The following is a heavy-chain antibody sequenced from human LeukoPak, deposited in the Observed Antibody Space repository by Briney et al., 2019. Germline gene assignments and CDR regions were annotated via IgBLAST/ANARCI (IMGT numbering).Heavy chain of an antibody. CDR2: INHSGST. J-gene: IGHJ4*02. Sequence: PSETLSLTCAVCGGSFSGYYWSWIRQPPGKGLEWIGEINHSGSTNYNPSLKSRVTISVDTSKNQFSLKLSSVTAADTAVYYCARGPIVVVPAAMSRLDYWGQGTLVTVSS. V-gene: IGHV4-34*01. CDR3: ARGPIVVVPAAMSRLDY. D-gene: IGHD2-2*01. CDR1: GGSFSGYY.